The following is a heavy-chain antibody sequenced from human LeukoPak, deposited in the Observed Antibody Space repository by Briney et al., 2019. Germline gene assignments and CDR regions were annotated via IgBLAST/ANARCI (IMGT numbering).Heavy chain of an antibody. CDR2: IGTSSRYT. D-gene: IGHD1-26*01. V-gene: IGHV3-21*01. CDR1: GFSFAKYN. CDR3: VRDRSYSGSPPGVVYLDY. Sequence: GESLRLFCAASGFSFAKYNMNWVRQAPGKGLEWVSSIGTSSRYTYYEDSLQGRFTISRDDATSSLHLQMDSLRAEDTAVYYCVRDRSYSGSPPGVVYLDYWGQGIMVAVSS. J-gene: IGHJ4*02.